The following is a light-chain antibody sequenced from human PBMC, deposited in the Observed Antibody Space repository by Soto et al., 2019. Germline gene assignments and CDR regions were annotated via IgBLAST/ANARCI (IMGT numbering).Light chain of an antibody. CDR1: SSDIGGYNL. CDR3: SSYAGSDNLA. CDR2: QVT. Sequence: QSVLTQPASVSGSPGQSITISCTGTSSDIGGYNLVSWYQQHPGEAPKLIIYQVTNRPSGVSNRFSGSKSGNTASLTVSGLQAEDEADYYCSSYAGSDNLAFGGGTKLTVL. V-gene: IGLV2-14*01. J-gene: IGLJ2*01.